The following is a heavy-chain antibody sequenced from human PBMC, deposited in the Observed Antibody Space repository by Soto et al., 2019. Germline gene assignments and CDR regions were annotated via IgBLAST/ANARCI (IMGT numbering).Heavy chain of an antibody. CDR3: AKAHAATVTTGYGMDV. J-gene: IGHJ6*02. D-gene: IGHD4-4*01. Sequence: GGSLRLSCAASGFTFSSYAMSWVRQAPGKGLEWVSAISGSGGSTYYADSVKGRFTISRDNSKNTLYLQMNSLRAEDTAVYYCAKAHAATVTTGYGMDVWGQGTTVTVSS. CDR2: ISGSGGST. CDR1: GFTFSSYA. V-gene: IGHV3-23*01.